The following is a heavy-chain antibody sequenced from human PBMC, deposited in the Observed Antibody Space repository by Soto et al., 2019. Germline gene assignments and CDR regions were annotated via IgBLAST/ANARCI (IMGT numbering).Heavy chain of an antibody. CDR2: INPSGGST. CDR1: GYTFTSYY. D-gene: IGHD3-22*01. Sequence: GASVKVSCKASGYTFTSYYMHWVRQAPGQGREWMGIINPSGGSTSYAQKFQGRVTMTRDTSTSTVYMELSSLRSEDTAVYYCARDDPYYYDSSGYDGYWGQGTLVSAPQ. J-gene: IGHJ4*02. V-gene: IGHV1-46*01. CDR3: ARDDPYYYDSSGYDGY.